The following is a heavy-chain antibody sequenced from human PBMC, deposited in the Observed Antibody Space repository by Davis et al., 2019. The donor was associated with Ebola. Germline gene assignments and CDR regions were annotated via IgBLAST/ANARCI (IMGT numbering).Heavy chain of an antibody. CDR2: IYYSGST. V-gene: IGHV4-61*08. CDR1: GGSISSGGYY. D-gene: IGHD2-2*01. CDR3: ARDHGGCSSTSCYRISYWYFDL. J-gene: IGHJ2*01. Sequence: PSETLSLTCTVSGGSISSGGYYWSWIRQHPGKGLEWIGYIYYSGSTNYNPSLKSRVTISVDTSKNQFSLKLSSVTAADTAVYYCARDHGGCSSTSCYRISYWYFDLWGRGTLVTVSS.